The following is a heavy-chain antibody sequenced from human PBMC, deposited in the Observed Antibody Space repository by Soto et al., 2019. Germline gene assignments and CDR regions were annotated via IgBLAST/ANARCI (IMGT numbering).Heavy chain of an antibody. D-gene: IGHD6-6*01. CDR2: IYYTGST. Sequence: SETLSLTCTVSGGSVNSDNYYWSWIRQPPGRGLEWIGYIYYTGSTNYNPSLKSRVTISIDTSGNQFSLKLTSVTAADTAVYYCAREFSNSPEAFDSWGQGSLVTVSS. CDR3: AREFSNSPEAFDS. V-gene: IGHV4-61*01. J-gene: IGHJ4*02. CDR1: GGSVNSDNYY.